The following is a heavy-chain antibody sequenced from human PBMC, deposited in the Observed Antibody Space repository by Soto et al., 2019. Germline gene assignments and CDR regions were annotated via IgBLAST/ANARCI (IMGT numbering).Heavy chain of an antibody. CDR3: ARDRQGNILTGYYGMDV. CDR1: GGSISSGDYY. CDR2: IYYSGST. Sequence: PSETLSLTCTVSGGSISSGDYYWSWIRQPPGKGLEWIGYIYYSGSTYYNPSLKSRVTISVDTSKNQFSLKLSSVTAADTAVYYCARDRQGNILTGYYGMDVWGQGTTVTVSS. J-gene: IGHJ6*02. D-gene: IGHD3-9*01. V-gene: IGHV4-30-4*01.